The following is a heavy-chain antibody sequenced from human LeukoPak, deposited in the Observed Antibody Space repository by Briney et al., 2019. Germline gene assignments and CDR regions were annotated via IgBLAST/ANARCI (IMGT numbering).Heavy chain of an antibody. J-gene: IGHJ6*03. CDR1: GGSISSSNSY. CDR2: ISYSGGS. V-gene: IGHV4-39*01. Sequence: SETLSLTCTVSGGSISSSNSYWGWIRQPPGKGLEFIGSISYSGGSYYNPSLKSRVTISVDTSKNQFSLKLSSVTAADTAVYYCARHVSRYCSGGSCYYYYYMDVWGKGTTVTVSS. D-gene: IGHD2-15*01. CDR3: ARHVSRYCSGGSCYYYYYMDV.